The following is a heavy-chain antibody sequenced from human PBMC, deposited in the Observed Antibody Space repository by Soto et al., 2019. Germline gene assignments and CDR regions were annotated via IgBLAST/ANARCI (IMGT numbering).Heavy chain of an antibody. CDR1: GASIISKSF. CDR3: ARARRGSGWTFDH. V-gene: IGHV4-4*02. J-gene: IGHJ4*02. CDR2: IFHSGRT. Sequence: SETLSLTCSVRGASIISKSFFLWIRQTPGKGLEWIGEIFHSGRTNYSPSFKSRVTISVDNEKRKFSLGVASVTAADTAVYYCARARRGSGWTFDHWGQGSPVTVSS. D-gene: IGHD6-19*01.